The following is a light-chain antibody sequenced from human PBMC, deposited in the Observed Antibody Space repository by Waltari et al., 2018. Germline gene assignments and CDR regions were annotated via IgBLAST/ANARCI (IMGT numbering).Light chain of an antibody. CDR1: RSTFGAGYD. V-gene: IGLV1-40*01. Sequence: QSVLTQPPSLSGAPGQKVTIPCTDGRSTFGAGYDVPWYQQFPGTAPKLLIFGNTNRASGVPGRFSGSRSGTSASLAIAGVQSEDEAVYYCQSFDSSLSASVFGGGTKLTVL. CDR3: QSFDSSLSASV. J-gene: IGLJ3*02. CDR2: GNT.